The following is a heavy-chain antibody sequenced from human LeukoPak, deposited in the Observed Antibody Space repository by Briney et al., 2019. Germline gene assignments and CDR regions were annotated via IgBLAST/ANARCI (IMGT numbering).Heavy chain of an antibody. J-gene: IGHJ4*02. CDR1: GFTVSSNY. CDR2: IYSGAST. CDR3: ARYSSSWWFDY. Sequence: GGSLRLSCAASGFTVSSNYMSWVRQAPGKGLEWVSVIYSGASTYYADSVKGRFTISRDNSKNTLYLQMNSLRAEDTAVYYCARYSSSWWFDYWGQGTLVTVSS. V-gene: IGHV3-66*01. D-gene: IGHD6-13*01.